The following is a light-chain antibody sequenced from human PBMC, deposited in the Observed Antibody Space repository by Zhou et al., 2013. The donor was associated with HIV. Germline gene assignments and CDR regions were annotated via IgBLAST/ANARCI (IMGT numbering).Light chain of an antibody. J-gene: IGKJ2*01. V-gene: IGKV3-20*01. CDR1: QSFTGTN. CDR3: HRYGSTPRT. Sequence: EIVLTQSPGTLSLSPGERVTLSCRASQSFTGTNLAWLQHKAGQGPRLLIYGASNRATGIPDRFSGSGSGTDFTLTISRLEPEDFAVYFCHRYGSTPRTFGQGTKLEIK. CDR2: GAS.